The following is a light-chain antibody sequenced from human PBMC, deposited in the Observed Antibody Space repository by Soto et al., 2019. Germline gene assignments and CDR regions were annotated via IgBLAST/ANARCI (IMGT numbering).Light chain of an antibody. CDR2: WAS. Sequence: DIVMTQSPDSLAVFLGERATINCKSGQSGXYSSNNKNYLAWYQQKPGQPPKLVIYWASTRESGVPDRFSGSGSGTDFTLTISSLQAEDFATYYCQQLRTYPSTFGGGTKVDI. J-gene: IGKJ4*01. CDR3: QQLRTYPST. CDR1: QSGXYSSNNKNY. V-gene: IGKV4-1*01.